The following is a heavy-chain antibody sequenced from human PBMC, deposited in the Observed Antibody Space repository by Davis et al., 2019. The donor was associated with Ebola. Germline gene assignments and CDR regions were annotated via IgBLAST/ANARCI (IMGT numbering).Heavy chain of an antibody. D-gene: IGHD3-3*01. CDR2: ISYDGSNK. Sequence: GESLKISCAASGFTFSSYAMNWVRQAPGKGLEWVAVISYDGSNKYHADSVKGRFTISRDNSKNTLYLQMNSLRAEDRAVYYCARNTIFGLDVWGQGTTVTASS. CDR1: GFTFSSYA. V-gene: IGHV3-30*04. J-gene: IGHJ6*02. CDR3: ARNTIFGLDV.